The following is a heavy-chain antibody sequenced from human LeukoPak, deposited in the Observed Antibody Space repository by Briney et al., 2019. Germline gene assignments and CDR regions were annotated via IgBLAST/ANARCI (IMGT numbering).Heavy chain of an antibody. CDR2: FYPGDGET. CDR3: ARDCFGVVVPGNNGDYFDY. Sequence: ASVTVSCTVSGYTLTELSMHWVRQAPGKGLEWVGGFYPGDGETIYAHTFQGRVTMTEDTSTDTAYLELSSLRSEDTAVYYCARDCFGVVVPGNNGDYFDYWVQGTVVTVSS. V-gene: IGHV1-24*01. CDR1: GYTLTELS. D-gene: IGHD2-2*01. J-gene: IGHJ4*02.